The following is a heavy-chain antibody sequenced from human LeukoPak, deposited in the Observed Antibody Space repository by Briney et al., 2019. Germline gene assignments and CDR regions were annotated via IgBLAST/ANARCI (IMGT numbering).Heavy chain of an antibody. V-gene: IGHV3-23*01. Sequence: GGSLRLSCAASGLTFSSYAMSWVRQAPGKGLEWVSAISGSGGSTYYADSVRGRFTISRDNSKNTLYLQMNSLRAEDTAVYYCAELGITMIGGVWGKGTTVTISS. D-gene: IGHD3-10*02. CDR3: AELGITMIGGV. J-gene: IGHJ6*04. CDR1: GLTFSSYA. CDR2: ISGSGGST.